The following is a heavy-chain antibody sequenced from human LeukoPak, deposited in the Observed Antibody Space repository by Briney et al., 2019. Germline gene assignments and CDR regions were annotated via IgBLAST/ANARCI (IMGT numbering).Heavy chain of an antibody. J-gene: IGHJ3*01. CDR3: ARGGTRWRLDFFDV. D-gene: IGHD3-16*01. CDR1: GVASGDFY. CDR2: IYFSGTT. V-gene: IGHV4-59*13. Sequence: SETLSLTCTVSGVASGDFYWSWLRQTPGKGLEWIGYIYFSGTTKYNPSLSHRATISLDTSKDHVSLTLSSVTAADTGVYYCARGGTRWRLDFFDVWGQGTMVTVSS.